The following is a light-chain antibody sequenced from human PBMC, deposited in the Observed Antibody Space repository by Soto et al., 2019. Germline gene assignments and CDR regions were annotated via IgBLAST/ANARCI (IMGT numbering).Light chain of an antibody. Sequence: PGDRATLACRASPCVNSDYLAWYQRKPGQAPRLLIYGASNRATDIPYRFSASGSGTDFTLTITRLEAEDFAVYYCHQYDSTPLTFGQGTKVEVK. CDR2: GAS. CDR1: PCVNSDY. CDR3: HQYDSTPLT. J-gene: IGKJ1*01. V-gene: IGKV3-20*01.